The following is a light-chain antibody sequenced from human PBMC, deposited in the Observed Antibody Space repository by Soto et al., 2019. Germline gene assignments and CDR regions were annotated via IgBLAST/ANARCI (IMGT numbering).Light chain of an antibody. V-gene: IGLV2-23*01. Sequence: QSALTQPASVSGSPGQSITISCTGTSSDVGGYNLVSWYQHHPGKAPKLMIYEGNKRPSGVSDRFSGSKSGNTASLTISVLQAEDEAHYYCCSYAGRRVFGTGTKLTVL. CDR1: SSDVGGYNL. CDR3: CSYAGRRV. CDR2: EGN. J-gene: IGLJ1*01.